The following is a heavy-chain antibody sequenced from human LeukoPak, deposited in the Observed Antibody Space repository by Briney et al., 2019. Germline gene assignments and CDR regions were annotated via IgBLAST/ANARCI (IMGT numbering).Heavy chain of an antibody. CDR1: GFTFDDYA. Sequence: GGSLRLSCAASGFTFDDYAMHWVRQAPGKGLEWASGISWNSGSIGYADSVKGRFTISRDNAKNSLYLQMDSLRAEDTALYYCAKSPYYYDSSGGFDYWGQGTLVTVSS. V-gene: IGHV3-9*01. CDR3: AKSPYYYDSSGGFDY. CDR2: ISWNSGSI. J-gene: IGHJ4*02. D-gene: IGHD3-22*01.